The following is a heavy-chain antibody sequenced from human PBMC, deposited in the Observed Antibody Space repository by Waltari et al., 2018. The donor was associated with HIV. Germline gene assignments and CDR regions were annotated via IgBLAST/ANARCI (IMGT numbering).Heavy chain of an antibody. D-gene: IGHD3-9*01. CDR2: IKQDGSEK. CDR1: GFTLSSYW. Sequence: EVQLVESGGGLVQPGGSLRLSCAASGFTLSSYWMSWVRQAPGKGLEWVANIKQDGSEKYHVDSVKGRFTISRDNAKNSLYLQMNSLRAEDTAVYYCARDRHYDILTGSYFDYWGQGTLVTVSS. CDR3: ARDRHYDILTGSYFDY. J-gene: IGHJ4*02. V-gene: IGHV3-7*01.